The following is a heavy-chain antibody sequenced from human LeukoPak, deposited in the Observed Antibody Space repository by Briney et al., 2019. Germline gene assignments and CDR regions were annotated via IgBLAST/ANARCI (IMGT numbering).Heavy chain of an antibody. CDR2: INHSGST. CDR1: GGSFSGYY. Sequence: SETLSLTCAVYGGSFSGYYWGWIRQPPGKGLEWIGEINHSGSTNYNPSLKSRVTISVDTSKNQFSLKLSSVTAADTAVYYCARVKRGYSYGFHPGWFDPWGQGTLVTVSS. D-gene: IGHD5-18*01. J-gene: IGHJ5*02. V-gene: IGHV4-34*01. CDR3: ARVKRGYSYGFHPGWFDP.